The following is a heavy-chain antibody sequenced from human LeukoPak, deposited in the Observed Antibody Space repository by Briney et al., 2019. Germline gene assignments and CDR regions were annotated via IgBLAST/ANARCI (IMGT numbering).Heavy chain of an antibody. CDR3: TRGASRSGNYNFDS. CDR2: IGGSGVDT. Sequence: GGSLRLSCAAFGFTFSSYAMRWVRQAPGKGLEWVSAIGGSGVDTYYADSVRGRFTISRDNSKNTLYLQMNSLRAEDPAVYYCTRGASRSGNYNFDSWGQGTLVTVSS. V-gene: IGHV3-23*01. J-gene: IGHJ5*01. CDR1: GFTFSSYA. D-gene: IGHD3-10*01.